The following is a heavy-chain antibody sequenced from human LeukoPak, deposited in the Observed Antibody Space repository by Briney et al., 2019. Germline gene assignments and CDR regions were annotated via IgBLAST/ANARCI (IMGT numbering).Heavy chain of an antibody. D-gene: IGHD3-22*01. CDR3: ARHSKYYDSSGYYSLDY. CDR2: IYYSGST. J-gene: IGHJ4*02. Sequence: SETLSLTCTVCGGSLSSYYWSWIGQPPGKGLEWIGYIYYSGSTNYNPSLKSRVTISVDTSKNQFSLKLSSVTAADTAVYYCARHSKYYDSSGYYSLDYWGQGTLVTVSS. V-gene: IGHV4-59*08. CDR1: GGSLSSYY.